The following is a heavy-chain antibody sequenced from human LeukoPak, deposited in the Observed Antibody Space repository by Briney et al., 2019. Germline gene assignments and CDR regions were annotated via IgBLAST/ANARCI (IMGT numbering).Heavy chain of an antibody. CDR1: GYTFTGYY. CDR3: ARGSGSRGSGLNWFDP. J-gene: IGHJ5*02. CDR2: INPNSGGT. Sequence: ASVKVSCKASGYTFTGYYMHWVRQAPGQGLEWMGWINPNSGGTNYAQKFQGRVTMTRDTSISTAYMELSRLRSDDTSVYYCARGSGSRGSGLNWFDPWGQGTLVTVSS. V-gene: IGHV1-2*02. D-gene: IGHD3-10*01.